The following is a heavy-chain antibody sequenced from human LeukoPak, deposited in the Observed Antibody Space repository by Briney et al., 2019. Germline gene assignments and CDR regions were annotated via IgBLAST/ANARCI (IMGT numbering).Heavy chain of an antibody. J-gene: IGHJ4*02. CDR3: AREVSSSWFDFFDY. D-gene: IGHD6-13*01. CDR1: GFTFSSYA. CDR2: ISYDGSNK. V-gene: IGHV3-30-3*01. Sequence: GRSLRLSCAASGFTFSSYAMHWVRQAPGKGLEWVAVISYDGSNKYYADSVKGRFTISRDNSKNTLYLQMNSLRAEDTAVYYCAREVSSSWFDFFDYWGQGTLVTVSS.